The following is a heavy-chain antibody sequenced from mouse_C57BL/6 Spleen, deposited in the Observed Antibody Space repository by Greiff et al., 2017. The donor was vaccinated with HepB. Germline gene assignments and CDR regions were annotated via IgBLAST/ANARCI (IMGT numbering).Heavy chain of an antibody. J-gene: IGHJ1*03. CDR1: GYAFSSYW. D-gene: IGHD2-2*01. CDR2: IYPGDGDT. V-gene: IGHV1-80*01. CDR3: ARGYGYDRYFDV. Sequence: QVQLQQSGAELVKPGASVKISCKASGYAFSSYWMNWVKQRPGKGLEWIGQIYPGDGDTNYNGKFKGKATLTADKSSSTAYLQLSSLTSEDSAVYFCARGYGYDRYFDVWGTGTTVTVSS.